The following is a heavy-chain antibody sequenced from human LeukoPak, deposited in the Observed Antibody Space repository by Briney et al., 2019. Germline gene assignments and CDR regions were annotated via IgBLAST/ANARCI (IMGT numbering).Heavy chain of an antibody. Sequence: PGGSLKLSCAASGFTFSSYSMNWVRQAPGKGLEWVSSISSSSSYIYYADSVKGRFTISRDNAKNSLYLQMNSLRAEDTAVYYCARSFLSIAAAATDYWGQGTLVTVSS. D-gene: IGHD6-13*01. J-gene: IGHJ4*02. CDR1: GFTFSSYS. CDR2: ISSSSSYI. V-gene: IGHV3-21*01. CDR3: ARSFLSIAAAATDY.